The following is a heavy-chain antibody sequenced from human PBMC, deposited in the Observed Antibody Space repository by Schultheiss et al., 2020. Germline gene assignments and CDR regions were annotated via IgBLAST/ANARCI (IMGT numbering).Heavy chain of an antibody. Sequence: SETLSLTCTVSGGSISSYYWSWIRQPPGKGLEWIGYIYYSGSTNYNPSLKSRVTISIDMSRNQFSLKLRSVTAADTAVYYCTRGWASTWYYFDFWGQGTLVTVSS. V-gene: IGHV4-59*01. D-gene: IGHD6-13*01. CDR3: TRGWASTWYYFDF. J-gene: IGHJ4*02. CDR1: GGSISSYY. CDR2: IYYSGST.